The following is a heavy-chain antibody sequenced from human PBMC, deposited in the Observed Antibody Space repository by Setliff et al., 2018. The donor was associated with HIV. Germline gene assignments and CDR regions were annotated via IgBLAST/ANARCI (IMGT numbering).Heavy chain of an antibody. Sequence: SETLSLTCAVYGAPFSGFYWSWIRQTPGRGLEWIGEINYSRVTNYNPSLKSRVTISVDTPKNQFSLRMTSVRAGDTAVYYCARRRGPMVRGVDPSPSYYLDYWGQGTRVTVSS. V-gene: IGHV4-34*01. CDR3: ARRRGPMVRGVDPSPSYYLDY. J-gene: IGHJ4*02. CDR2: INYSRVT. CDR1: GAPFSGFY. D-gene: IGHD3-10*01.